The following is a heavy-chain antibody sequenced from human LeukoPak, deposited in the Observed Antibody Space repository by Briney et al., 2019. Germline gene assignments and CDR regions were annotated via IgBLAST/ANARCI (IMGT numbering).Heavy chain of an antibody. CDR3: ARRRRAKYFDY. V-gene: IGHV4-4*09. J-gene: IGHJ4*02. Sequence: SETLSLTCTVSGDSISSYYWSWIRQPPGKGLEWIGYIYTSGSTNYNPSLKSRVTISVDTSKNQFSLKLSSVTAADTAVYYCARRRRAKYFDYWGQGTLVTVSS. CDR1: GDSISSYY. CDR2: IYTSGST.